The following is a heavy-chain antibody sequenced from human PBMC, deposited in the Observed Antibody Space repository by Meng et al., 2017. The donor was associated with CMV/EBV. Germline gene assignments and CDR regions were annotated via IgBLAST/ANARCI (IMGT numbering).Heavy chain of an antibody. J-gene: IGHJ5*02. V-gene: IGHV4-59*01. Sequence: WETLSLTCTVSGGSISSYYWSWIRQPPGKGLEWIGYIYYSGSTNYNPSLKSRVTISVDTSKNQFSLKLSSVTAADTAVYYCAREWFYCSSTSCGGFDPWGQGTLVTVSS. CDR1: GGSISSYY. CDR2: IYYSGST. D-gene: IGHD2-2*01. CDR3: AREWFYCSSTSCGGFDP.